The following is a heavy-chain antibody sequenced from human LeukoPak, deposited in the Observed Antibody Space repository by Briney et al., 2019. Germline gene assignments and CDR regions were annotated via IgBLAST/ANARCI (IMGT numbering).Heavy chain of an antibody. J-gene: IGHJ4*02. CDR1: GYTFTSYG. Sequence: ASVKVSCKASGYTFTSYGISWVRQAPGQGLEWMGWISAYNGNTNYAQKLQGRVTMTTDTSTSTAYMELRSLRSDDTAAYYCARDIPTVTPLDYWGQGTLVTVSS. V-gene: IGHV1-18*01. CDR2: ISAYNGNT. CDR3: ARDIPTVTPLDY. D-gene: IGHD4-11*01.